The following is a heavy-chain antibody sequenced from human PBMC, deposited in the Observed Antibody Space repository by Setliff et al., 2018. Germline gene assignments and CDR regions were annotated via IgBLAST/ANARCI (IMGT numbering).Heavy chain of an antibody. CDR3: ARGSRSQNWGGRYSWFDP. J-gene: IGHJ5*02. D-gene: IGHD7-27*01. CDR2: MNPNTGYT. Sequence: ASVKVSCKASGYSFSTYDINWARQAAGQGLEWMGWMNPNTGYTGYARNFQGRVTMTRNTSISTAYMELSGLRSDDTAVYYCARGSRSQNWGGRYSWFDPWGQGTLVTVSS. CDR1: GYSFSTYD. V-gene: IGHV1-8*02.